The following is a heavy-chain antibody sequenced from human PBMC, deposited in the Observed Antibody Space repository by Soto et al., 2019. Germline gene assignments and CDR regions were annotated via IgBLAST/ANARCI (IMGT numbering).Heavy chain of an antibody. Sequence: QVQLVQSEAEVKKPGSSVRLSCTASGAIFGSHGFTWLRQAPGQRLEWVGGFIPIFRTLTYTEKFQARIRIAADESTNTVYLDLNSLTSEDTAVYYCVRDRRIYYSDPHDRFLASDYDVWGQGTMVSVSS. CDR2: FIPIFRTL. CDR1: GAIFGSHG. D-gene: IGHD3-22*01. CDR3: VRDRRIYYSDPHDRFLASDYDV. J-gene: IGHJ3*01. V-gene: IGHV1-69*01.